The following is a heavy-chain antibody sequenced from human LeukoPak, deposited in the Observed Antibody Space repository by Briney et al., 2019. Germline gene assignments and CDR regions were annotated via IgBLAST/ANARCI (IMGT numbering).Heavy chain of an antibody. CDR1: GFTFSRYS. V-gene: IGHV3-21*01. Sequence: GGSLRLSCAASGFTFSRYSMGGVRQAPGKGLEWVSTITGRSGYTDYTDSLKGRFTISRDNAKNSLFSQMNSLSADDTAVYYCTREDIKVVNHFDLWGQGILVTVSS. CDR3: TREDIKVVNHFDL. D-gene: IGHD2-21*01. CDR2: ITGRSGYT. J-gene: IGHJ4*02.